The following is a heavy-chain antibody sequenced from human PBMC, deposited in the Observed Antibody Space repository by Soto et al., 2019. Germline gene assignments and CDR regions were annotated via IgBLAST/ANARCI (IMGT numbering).Heavy chain of an antibody. D-gene: IGHD3-3*01. V-gene: IGHV3-21*01. Sequence: PGGSLRLSCAASGFTFSSYSVKWVRQAPGKGREWVSSIRSSSSYIYYADSVKGRFTISRDNAKNSLYLHINSLTAEDTAVYYCARVPSNGGLRFLEWVPNYYYYYGMDVWGQGTTVTVSS. CDR1: GFTFSSYS. CDR3: ARVPSNGGLRFLEWVPNYYYYYGMDV. J-gene: IGHJ6*02. CDR2: IRSSSSYI.